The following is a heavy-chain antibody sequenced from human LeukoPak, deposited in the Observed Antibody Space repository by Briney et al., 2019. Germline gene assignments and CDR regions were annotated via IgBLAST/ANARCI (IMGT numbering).Heavy chain of an antibody. Sequence: ASVKVSCKASGYTFTGYYMHWVRRAPGQGLEWMGRINPNSGGTNYAQKFQGRVTMTKDTSISTAYMELSRLRSDDTAVYYCARDPYSPSSSWGQGTLVTVSS. J-gene: IGHJ4*02. D-gene: IGHD2-2*01. CDR3: ARDPYSPSSS. CDR2: INPNSGGT. V-gene: IGHV1-2*06. CDR1: GYTFTGYY.